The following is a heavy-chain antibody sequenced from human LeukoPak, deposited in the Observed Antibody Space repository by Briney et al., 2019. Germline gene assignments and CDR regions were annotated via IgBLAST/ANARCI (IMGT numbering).Heavy chain of an antibody. Sequence: GASVKVSCKASGYTFTSYYMHWVRQAPGQGLEWMGIINPSGGSTSYAQKFQGRVTMTRDTSASTAYMELSSLRSEDMAVYYCARPNTPYYYGSGSYYGYWGQGTLVTVSS. CDR1: GYTFTSYY. D-gene: IGHD3-10*01. J-gene: IGHJ4*02. CDR3: ARPNTPYYYGSGSYYGY. CDR2: INPSGGST. V-gene: IGHV1-46*01.